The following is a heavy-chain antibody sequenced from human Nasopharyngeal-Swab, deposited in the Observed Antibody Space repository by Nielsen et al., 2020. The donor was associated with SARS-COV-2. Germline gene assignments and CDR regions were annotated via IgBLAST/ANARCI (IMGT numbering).Heavy chain of an antibody. Sequence: SETLSLTCTVSGGSISSSSYYWGWIRQPPGKGLEWIGSIYYSGSTYYNPSLKSRVTISVDTSKNQFSLKLSSVTAADTAVYYCARVILTGLGGYFDLWGRGTLVTVSS. CDR1: GGSISSSSYY. J-gene: IGHJ2*01. CDR3: ARVILTGLGGYFDL. CDR2: IYYSGST. D-gene: IGHD2-8*02. V-gene: IGHV4-39*07.